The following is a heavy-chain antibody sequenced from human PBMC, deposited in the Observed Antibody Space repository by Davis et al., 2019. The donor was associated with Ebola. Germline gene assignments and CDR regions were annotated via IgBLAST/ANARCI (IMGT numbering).Heavy chain of an antibody. CDR3: ARQRNGLVADDAFDI. D-gene: IGHD5-12*01. CDR1: GYSFTSYW. J-gene: IGHJ3*02. Sequence: GESLKISCKGSGYSFTSYWIGWVRQMPGKGLEWMGIIYPGDSDTRYSPSFQGQVTIPADKSISTADLQWSSLKASDTAMYYCARQRNGLVADDAFDIWGQGTMVTVSS. CDR2: IYPGDSDT. V-gene: IGHV5-51*01.